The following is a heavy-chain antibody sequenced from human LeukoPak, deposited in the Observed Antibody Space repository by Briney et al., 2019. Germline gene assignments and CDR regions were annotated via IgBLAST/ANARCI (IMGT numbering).Heavy chain of an antibody. V-gene: IGHV3-21*01. CDR1: GFTFSSYS. CDR2: ISSSSSYI. J-gene: IGHJ4*02. Sequence: GGSLRLSCAASGFTFSSYSMNWVRQAPGKGLEWVSSISSSSSYIYYADSVKGRFTISRDNAKNSLYLQMNSLRAEDTAVYYCARASSDIAAADSYFDYWGQGTLVTVSS. CDR3: ARASSDIAAADSYFDY. D-gene: IGHD6-13*01.